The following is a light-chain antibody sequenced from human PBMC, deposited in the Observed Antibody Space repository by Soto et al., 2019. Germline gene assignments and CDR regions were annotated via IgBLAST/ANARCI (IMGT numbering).Light chain of an antibody. Sequence: EIVLTQSPGTLSLSPGERATLSCRASQSISSSSLGWYQQKPGQAPRLLIYGASSRATGNPDRFSGSGSGTDFTLTISRLEPEDLAVYYCQQSWTFGQGTKVEIK. V-gene: IGKV3-20*01. J-gene: IGKJ1*01. CDR2: GAS. CDR1: QSISSSS. CDR3: QQSWT.